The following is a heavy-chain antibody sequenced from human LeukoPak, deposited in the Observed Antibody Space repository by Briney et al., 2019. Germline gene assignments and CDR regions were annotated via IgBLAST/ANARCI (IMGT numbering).Heavy chain of an antibody. J-gene: IGHJ4*02. Sequence: ASVKVSCKASGYTFTSYGISWVRQAPGQGLEWVGWISAYNGNTNYAQKLQGRVTMTTDTSTSTAYMELRSLRSDDTAVYYCARVLVGYSYGYDIDYWGQGTLVTVSS. V-gene: IGHV1-18*01. CDR2: ISAYNGNT. D-gene: IGHD5-18*01. CDR3: ARVLVGYSYGYDIDY. CDR1: GYTFTSYG.